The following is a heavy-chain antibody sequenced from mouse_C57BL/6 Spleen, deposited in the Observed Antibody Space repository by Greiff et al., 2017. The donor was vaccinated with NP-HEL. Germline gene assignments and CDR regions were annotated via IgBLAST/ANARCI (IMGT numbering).Heavy chain of an antibody. CDR1: GYTFTSYW. CDR2: IDPSDSYT. J-gene: IGHJ2*01. Sequence: QVQLQQPGAELVRPGTSVKLSCKASGYTFTSYWMHWVKQRPGQGLEWIGVIDPSDSYTNYNQKFKGKATLTVDTSSSPAYMQLSSLTSEDSAVYYCARLVTRRYYFDYWGQGTTLTVSS. V-gene: IGHV1-59*01. D-gene: IGHD2-2*01. CDR3: ARLVTRRYYFDY.